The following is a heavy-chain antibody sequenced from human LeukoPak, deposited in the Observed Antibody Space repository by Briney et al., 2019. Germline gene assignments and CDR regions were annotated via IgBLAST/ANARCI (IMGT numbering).Heavy chain of an antibody. V-gene: IGHV4-59*12. J-gene: IGHJ4*02. CDR2: IYYSGTT. D-gene: IGHD4-17*01. CDR3: ARDIRGYGDFDS. Sequence: SETLSLTCTVSGGSISSYYWSWIRQPPGKGLEWIGYIYYSGTTNYNPSLKSRVTISVDTSKNQFSLKLSSVTAADTAVYYCARDIRGYGDFDSWGQGTLVTVSS. CDR1: GGSISSYY.